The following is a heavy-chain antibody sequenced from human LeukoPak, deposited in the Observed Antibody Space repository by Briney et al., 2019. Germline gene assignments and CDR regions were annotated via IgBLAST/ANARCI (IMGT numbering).Heavy chain of an antibody. Sequence: SVKVSCKASGGTFSSYAISWVRQAPGQGLEWMGGIIPIFGTANYAQKFQGRVTITADESTSTAYMELSSLRSEDTAVYHCARSLGIKTPFDYWGQGTLVTVSS. CDR3: ARSLGIKTPFDY. J-gene: IGHJ4*02. V-gene: IGHV1-69*13. CDR1: GGTFSSYA. D-gene: IGHD7-27*01. CDR2: IIPIFGTA.